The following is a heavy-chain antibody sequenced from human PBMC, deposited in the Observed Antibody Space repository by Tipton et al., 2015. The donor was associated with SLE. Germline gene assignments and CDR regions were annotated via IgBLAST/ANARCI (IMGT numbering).Heavy chain of an antibody. CDR3: AEVGYDFWSGYTNAVDI. CDR1: GVSISSSSYY. J-gene: IGHJ3*02. CDR2: IYYSGST. D-gene: IGHD3-3*01. Sequence: LRLSCTVSGVSISSSSYYWGWIRQPPGKGLEWIGSIYYSGSTYYNPSLKSRVTISVDTSKNQFSLKLSFVTAADTAVYYCAEVGYDFWSGYTNAVDIWGQGTMVTVSS. V-gene: IGHV4-39*07.